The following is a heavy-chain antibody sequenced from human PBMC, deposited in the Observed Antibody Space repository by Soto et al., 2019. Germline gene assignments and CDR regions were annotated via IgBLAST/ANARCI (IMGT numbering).Heavy chain of an antibody. CDR2: ISDYNGNT. J-gene: IGHJ4*02. CDR3: ARDSSDFRNVDSRSFDY. V-gene: IGHV1-18*01. CDR1: GYTYSRYR. D-gene: IGHD3-3*01. Sequence: APLNGSCKASGYTYSRYRISRRSKKPEQGLEYMGWISDYNGNTNFAQKFQGRVTLTTDTSTSTAYMELRSLTSDDTATYFSARDSSDFRNVDSRSFDYWCQGTQVTV.